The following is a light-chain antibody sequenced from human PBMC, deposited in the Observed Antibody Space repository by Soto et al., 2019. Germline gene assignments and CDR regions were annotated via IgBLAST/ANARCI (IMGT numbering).Light chain of an antibody. CDR2: EVT. V-gene: IGLV2-8*01. J-gene: IGLJ3*02. CDR1: SSDVGGYNY. CDR3: NSYAAGSSSYVV. Sequence: QSALTQPPSASGSPGQSVTISCTGTSSDVGGYNYVSWYQQYPGRAPKLMIYEVTKRPSGVPDRFSGSKSGNTASLTVSGLQAEDEADYYCNSYAAGSSSYVVFGGGTKLTVL.